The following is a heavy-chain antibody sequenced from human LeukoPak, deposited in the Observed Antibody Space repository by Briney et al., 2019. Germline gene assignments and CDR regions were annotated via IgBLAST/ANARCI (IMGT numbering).Heavy chain of an antibody. D-gene: IGHD4-17*01. J-gene: IGHJ6*03. Sequence: ASVKVSCKVSGYTLTELSMHWVRRAPGKGLEWMGGFDPEDGETIYAQKFQGRVTMTEDTSTDTAYMELSSLRSEDTAVYYCATSLDYGEDYYYMDVWGKGTTVTVSS. CDR2: FDPEDGET. CDR3: ATSLDYGEDYYYMDV. CDR1: GYTLTELS. V-gene: IGHV1-24*01.